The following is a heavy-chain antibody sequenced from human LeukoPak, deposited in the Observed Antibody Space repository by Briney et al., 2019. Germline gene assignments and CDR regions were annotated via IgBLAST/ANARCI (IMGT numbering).Heavy chain of an antibody. J-gene: IGHJ2*01. CDR1: GYTFTGYY. CDR2: INPNSGGT. Sequence: GASVKVSCKASGYTFTGYYMHWVRQAPGQGLEWMGWINPNSGGTNYAQKFQGRVAMTRDTSISTAYMELSRLRSDDTAVYYCARALGYCSSTSCSQATGYFDLWGRGTLVTVSS. CDR3: ARALGYCSSTSCSQATGYFDL. V-gene: IGHV1-2*02. D-gene: IGHD2-2*01.